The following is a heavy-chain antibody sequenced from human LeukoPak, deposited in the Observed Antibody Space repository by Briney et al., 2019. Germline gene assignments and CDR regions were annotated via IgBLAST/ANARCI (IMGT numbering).Heavy chain of an antibody. CDR1: GGSISSYY. CDR3: AREAYTNAWYVDY. D-gene: IGHD6-19*01. Sequence: SSETLSLTCTVSGGSISSYYWSWIRRPPGKGLEWMGYIYSSGSTNYNPSLQSRVTISVDTSKNQFSLKVRSVTAADTAVYYCAREAYTNAWYVDYWGQGTLVTVSS. CDR2: IYSSGST. J-gene: IGHJ4*02. V-gene: IGHV4-59*01.